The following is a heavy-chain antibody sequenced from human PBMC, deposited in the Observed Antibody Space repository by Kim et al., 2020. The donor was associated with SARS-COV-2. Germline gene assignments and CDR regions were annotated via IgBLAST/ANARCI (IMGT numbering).Heavy chain of an antibody. V-gene: IGHV4-34*01. J-gene: IGHJ4*02. Sequence: LKSRVTISVDTSKNQFSLKLSSVTAADTAVYYCARGTYYYDSSGRRYFDYWGQGTLVTVSS. CDR3: ARGTYYYDSSGRRYFDY. D-gene: IGHD3-22*01.